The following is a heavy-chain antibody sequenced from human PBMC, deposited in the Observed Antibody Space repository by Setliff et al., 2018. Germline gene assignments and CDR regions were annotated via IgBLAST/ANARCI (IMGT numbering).Heavy chain of an antibody. Sequence: SVKVSCKASGDTFRSYGISWVRQAPGQGLEWMGGTIPMFGSTSYAQKFQGRVTITADESTTTAYLELSSLRSEDTAVYYCARGPPDFVVTPAAAKFDFWGQGTLVTVSS. D-gene: IGHD2-2*01. J-gene: IGHJ4*02. V-gene: IGHV1-69*13. CDR2: TIPMFGST. CDR1: GDTFRSYG. CDR3: ARGPPDFVVTPAAAKFDF.